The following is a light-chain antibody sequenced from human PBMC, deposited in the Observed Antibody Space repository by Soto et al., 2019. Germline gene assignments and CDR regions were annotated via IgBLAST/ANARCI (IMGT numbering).Light chain of an antibody. CDR3: QQYNSYSQT. V-gene: IGKV1-5*01. CDR1: QSISSW. CDR2: YGS. Sequence: DIQLTRSPSPLPALEGERVTITCRASQSISSWLAWYQQKTGKDPKLLIYYGSSLESGVLSRFSGSGSGTEFTLTIRSLQPDDFATYYCQQYNSYSQTFGQGTKVDIK. J-gene: IGKJ1*01.